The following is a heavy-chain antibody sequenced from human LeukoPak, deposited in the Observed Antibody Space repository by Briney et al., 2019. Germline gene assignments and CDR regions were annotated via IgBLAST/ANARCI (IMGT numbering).Heavy chain of an antibody. J-gene: IGHJ4*02. Sequence: GGSLRLSCAASGFTFSSYSMTWLRQAPGRGLEWVSSIHSSSNYIYYTDSVKGRFIISRDNAKNSLYLQMNSLRAEDTAVYYCARFLGPGGNSYASGYWGQGTLVTVSS. V-gene: IGHV3-21*01. CDR1: GFTFSSYS. D-gene: IGHD5-18*01. CDR3: ARFLGPGGNSYASGY. CDR2: IHSSSNYI.